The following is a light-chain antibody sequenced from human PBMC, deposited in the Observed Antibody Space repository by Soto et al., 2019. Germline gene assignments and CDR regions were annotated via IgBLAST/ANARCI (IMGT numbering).Light chain of an antibody. J-gene: IGKJ1*01. CDR3: QQYNSYSPT. V-gene: IGKV1-5*01. Sequence: DIQMTQSPSTLSASVGDRVTITCRASQSISSWLAWYQQKPGKAPKLLIYDASSLESGVPSRFSGSGSGTEFTLTSSSLQPDDFATYDCQQYNSYSPTFGQGTKVEIK. CDR2: DAS. CDR1: QSISSW.